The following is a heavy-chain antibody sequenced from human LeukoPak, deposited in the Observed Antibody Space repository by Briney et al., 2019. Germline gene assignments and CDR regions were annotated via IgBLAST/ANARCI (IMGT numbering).Heavy chain of an antibody. J-gene: IGHJ4*02. CDR1: GGSISSSSYY. Sequence: SETLSLTCTVSGGSISSSSYYWGWIRQPPGKGLEWIGSIYYSGSTYYNPSLKSRVTISVDTSKNQFSLKLSSVTAADTAVYYCARHSPYSSSWSIAVAGGEFFDYWGQGTLVTVSS. D-gene: IGHD6-19*01. CDR2: IYYSGST. CDR3: ARHSPYSSSWSIAVAGGEFFDY. V-gene: IGHV4-39*01.